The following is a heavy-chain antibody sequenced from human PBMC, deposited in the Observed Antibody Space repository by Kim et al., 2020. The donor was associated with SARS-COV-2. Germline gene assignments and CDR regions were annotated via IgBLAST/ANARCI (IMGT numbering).Heavy chain of an antibody. CDR3: ARDSGSLAFDI. V-gene: IGHV3-48*01. J-gene: IGHJ3*02. Sequence: GGSLRLSCAASGFTFSSYSMNWVRQAPGKGLEWVSYISSSSSTIYYSDSVKGRFTISRDNAKNSLYLQMNSLRAEDTAVYYCARDSGSLAFDIWGQGTMVTVSS. CDR2: ISSSSSTI. CDR1: GFTFSSYS.